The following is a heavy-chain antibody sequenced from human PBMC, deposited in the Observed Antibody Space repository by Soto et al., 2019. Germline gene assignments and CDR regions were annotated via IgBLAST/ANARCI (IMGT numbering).Heavy chain of an antibody. Sequence: GGSLRLSCAASGFTFSSYWMSWVRQAPGKGLEWVANIKQDGSEKYYVDSVKGRFTISRDNAKNSLYLQMNSLRAEDTAAYYCAREGCSGGSCYAAYYYYYGMDVWGQGTTVTVSS. J-gene: IGHJ6*02. CDR2: IKQDGSEK. V-gene: IGHV3-7*01. CDR1: GFTFSSYW. D-gene: IGHD2-15*01. CDR3: AREGCSGGSCYAAYYYYYGMDV.